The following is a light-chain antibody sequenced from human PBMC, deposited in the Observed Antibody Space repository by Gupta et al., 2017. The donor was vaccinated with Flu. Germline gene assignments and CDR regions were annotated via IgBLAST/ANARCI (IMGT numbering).Light chain of an antibody. CDR3: MIWHDSAYV. CDR2: FASDSQQ. Sequence: QAVLTQPPSLSASPGASATLPCTLRSGINVGSYTIYWYQQKPGSPPQLLLRFASDSQQQQGSGVPSRFSGSKVASANAGILFISGLHSEDEADYYCMIWHDSAYVFGGGTKVTVL. CDR1: SGINVGSYT. V-gene: IGLV5-45*02. J-gene: IGLJ1*01.